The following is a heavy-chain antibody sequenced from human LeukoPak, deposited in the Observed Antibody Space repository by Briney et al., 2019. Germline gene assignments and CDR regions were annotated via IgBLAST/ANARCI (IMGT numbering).Heavy chain of an antibody. CDR3: ARRGLKYSSSSYWSDP. V-gene: IGHV5-51*01. CDR1: GYSFTSYW. CDR2: IYPGDSDT. J-gene: IGHJ5*02. Sequence: GESLKISCKGSGYSFTSYWIGWVRQMPGKGLEWMGIIYPGDSDTRYSPSFQGQVTISADKSISTAYLQWSSLKASDTAMYYCARRGLKYSSSSYWSDPWGQGTLVTVSS. D-gene: IGHD6-6*01.